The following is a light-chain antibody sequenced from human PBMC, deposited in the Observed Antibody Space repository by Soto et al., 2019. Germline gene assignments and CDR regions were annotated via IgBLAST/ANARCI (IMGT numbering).Light chain of an antibody. Sequence: DIQMTQSPSTLSASVGDRVTITCRASQSISSWLAWYQQKPGKAPKLLIYKASSLESGVPSRFSGSGSGTEFTLTISSLQPDDFATYYSHQYTSYLFTFGPGKKVDIK. J-gene: IGKJ3*01. CDR1: QSISSW. V-gene: IGKV1-5*03. CDR3: HQYTSYLFT. CDR2: KAS.